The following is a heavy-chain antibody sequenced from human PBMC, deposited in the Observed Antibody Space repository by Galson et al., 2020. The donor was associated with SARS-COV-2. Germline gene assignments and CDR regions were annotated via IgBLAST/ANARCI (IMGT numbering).Heavy chain of an antibody. Sequence: SETLSLTCTVSGGSISSRTFYWAWVRQPPGKGLEWIGSIYYSGTTYYSPSLKSRVSISVDTSKNQFSLKLVSATAADTAVYYCTREMGSVYRHGIDSWGQGTLVTVSS. V-gene: IGHV4-39*07. CDR1: GGSISSRTFY. J-gene: IGHJ4*02. CDR3: TREMGSVYRHGIDS. D-gene: IGHD3-16*02. CDR2: IYYSGTT.